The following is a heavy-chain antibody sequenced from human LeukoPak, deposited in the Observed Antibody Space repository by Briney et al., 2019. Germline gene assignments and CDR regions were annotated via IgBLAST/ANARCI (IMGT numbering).Heavy chain of an antibody. Sequence: PGRSLRLSCAASGFTFSSYGMHWVRQAPGKGLEWVAVIWYDGSNKYYADSVKGRFTISRDNSKNTLYLQMNSLRAEDTAVYYCARVSTTVTPNDYWGQGTLVTVSS. CDR3: ARVSTTVTPNDY. CDR1: GFTFSSYG. CDR2: IWYDGSNK. J-gene: IGHJ4*02. D-gene: IGHD4-17*01. V-gene: IGHV3-33*01.